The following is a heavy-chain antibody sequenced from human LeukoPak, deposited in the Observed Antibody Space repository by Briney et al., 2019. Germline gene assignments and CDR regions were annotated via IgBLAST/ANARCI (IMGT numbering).Heavy chain of an antibody. V-gene: IGHV3-30*18. J-gene: IGHJ4*02. D-gene: IGHD3-10*01. CDR2: ISYDGSNK. CDR3: AKEEVRGALDY. Sequence: TGGSLRLSCAASGFTFSSYGMHWVRQAPGKGLEWVAVISYDGSNKYYADSVKGRFTISRDNSKNTLYLQMNSLRAEDTAVYYCAKEEVRGALDYWGQGTLVTVSS. CDR1: GFTFSSYG.